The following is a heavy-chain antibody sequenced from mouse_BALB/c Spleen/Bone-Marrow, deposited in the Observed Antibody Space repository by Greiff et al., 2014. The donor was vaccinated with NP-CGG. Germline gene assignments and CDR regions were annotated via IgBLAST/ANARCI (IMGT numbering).Heavy chain of an antibody. J-gene: IGHJ4*01. V-gene: IGHV1-4*01. CDR1: GYTFTTYT. CDR2: IIPSSGYT. CDR3: AIRYYAMDY. D-gene: IGHD1-1*01. Sequence: QVQLQQSGAELARPEASVKMSCKASGYTFTTYTIHWMKQRPGQGLEWIGYIIPSSGYTNYNQKFKDKATLTADKSSSTAYMQLSSLTPEDSAVYYCAIRYYAMDYWGQGTSVTVSS.